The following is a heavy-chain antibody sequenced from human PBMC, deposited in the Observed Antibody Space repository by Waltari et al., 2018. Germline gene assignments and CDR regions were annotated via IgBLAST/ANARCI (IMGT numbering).Heavy chain of an antibody. V-gene: IGHV4-59*01. J-gene: IGHJ4*02. Sequence: QVQLQESGPGLVKPSDTLSLICTVSGGSINSFYWSWIRQPPGRGLEWIGYSFYTGSTSYSPSLKSRVTISVDTSKNQFSLKLTSVTAADTAVYYCARDDFSNYGHFDYWGQGTLVTVSS. CDR2: SFYTGST. CDR1: GGSINSFY. D-gene: IGHD4-4*01. CDR3: ARDDFSNYGHFDY.